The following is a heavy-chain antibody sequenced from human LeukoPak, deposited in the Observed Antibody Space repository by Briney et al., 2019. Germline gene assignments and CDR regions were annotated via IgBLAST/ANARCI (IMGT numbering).Heavy chain of an antibody. V-gene: IGHV3-23*01. CDR2: LSGSGDIT. CDR1: RFTFSSYA. D-gene: IGHD3-22*01. J-gene: IGHJ4*02. Sequence: GGSLRLSCAASRFTFSSYAMSWVRQAPGKGLEWVSGLSGSGDITYYADSVKGRFTISRDNSKNTLYLQMNSLRVEDTAVYYCVRTHSSGYYYFDSWGQGTLVTVSS. CDR3: VRTHSSGYYYFDS.